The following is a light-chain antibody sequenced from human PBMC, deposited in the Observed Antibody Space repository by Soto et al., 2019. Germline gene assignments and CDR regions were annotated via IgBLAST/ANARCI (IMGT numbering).Light chain of an antibody. CDR2: AAS. V-gene: IGKV1-9*01. Sequence: IQLTQSPSSLSASVGDRVTITCRASQGIGSYLAWYQQQPGKAPKLLIYAASTLQSGVPSRFSGSGSGTDFTLTISSLQPEDFVTYYCQQLNSYPRGFTFGPGTKVDIK. CDR1: QGIGSY. J-gene: IGKJ3*01. CDR3: QQLNSYPRGFT.